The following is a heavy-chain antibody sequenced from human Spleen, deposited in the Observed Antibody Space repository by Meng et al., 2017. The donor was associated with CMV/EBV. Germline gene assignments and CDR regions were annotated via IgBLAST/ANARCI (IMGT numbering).Heavy chain of an antibody. CDR1: GFTFSSYG. Sequence: GGSLRLSCAASGFTFSSYGMHWVRQAPGKGLEWVAFVEHNGINKFYGDSVKGRFIISRDNSKNTLFLQMDSLRGDDTAVYFCAGRLNVYSDDAFDMWGLGTLVTVSS. CDR3: AGRLNVYSDDAFDM. V-gene: IGHV3-30*02. D-gene: IGHD5/OR15-5a*01. J-gene: IGHJ3*02. CDR2: VEHNGINK.